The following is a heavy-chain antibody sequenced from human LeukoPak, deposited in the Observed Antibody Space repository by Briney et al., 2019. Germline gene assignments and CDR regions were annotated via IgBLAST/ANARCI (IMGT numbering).Heavy chain of an antibody. J-gene: IGHJ4*02. D-gene: IGHD2-2*01. Sequence: ASVKVSCKVSGYTLTELSMHWVRQAPGKGLDWMGGFDPEDGETIYAQKFQGRVTMTEDTSTDTAYMELSSLRSEDTAVYYCATAEDIVVVPAALGYWGQGTLVTVSS. CDR2: FDPEDGET. CDR1: GYTLTELS. CDR3: ATAEDIVVVPAALGY. V-gene: IGHV1-24*01.